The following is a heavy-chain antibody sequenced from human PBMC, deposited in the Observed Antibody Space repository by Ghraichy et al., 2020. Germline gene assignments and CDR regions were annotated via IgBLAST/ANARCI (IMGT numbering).Heavy chain of an antibody. D-gene: IGHD5-12*01. J-gene: IGHJ4*02. CDR1: GFTFSAYW. Sequence: GESPNISCAASGFTFSAYWMSWVRQAPGKGLEWVASINQDGSEKYYMGSVMGRFTISRDNAKNSLFLQMSRLTAEDTAVYYCAYGAYSLDYWGQGTLVPVSS. CDR3: AYGAYSLDY. V-gene: IGHV3-7*01. CDR2: INQDGSEK.